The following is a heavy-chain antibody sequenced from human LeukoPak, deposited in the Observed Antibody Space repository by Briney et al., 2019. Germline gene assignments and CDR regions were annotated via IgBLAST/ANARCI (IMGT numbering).Heavy chain of an antibody. CDR1: GGSISSYY. V-gene: IGHV4-59*01. D-gene: IGHD2-15*01. J-gene: IGHJ6*03. CDR3: ARDSRIHCSGGSCYGHYYYYYMDV. CDR2: IYYSGST. Sequence: NSSETLPLTCTVSGGSISSYYWSWIRQPPGKGLEWLGYIYYSGSTNYNPSLKSRVTISVDTSKNQFSLKLSSVTAADTAVYYCARDSRIHCSGGSCYGHYYYYYMDVWGKGTTVTVSS.